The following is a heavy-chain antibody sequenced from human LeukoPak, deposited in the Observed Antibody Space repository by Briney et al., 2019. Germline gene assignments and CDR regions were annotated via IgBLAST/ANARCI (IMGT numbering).Heavy chain of an antibody. CDR1: GGSISSNNW. D-gene: IGHD3-10*01. CDR3: ARDSDYYGSGSYNY. Sequence: PSETLSLTCAVSGGSISSNNWWGWVRQPPGKGLEWIGEIYHSGSPNYNPSLKSRVTISVDTSKNQFSLKLSFVTAADTAVYYCARDSDYYGSGSYNYWGQGTPVTVSS. CDR2: IYHSGSP. J-gene: IGHJ4*02. V-gene: IGHV4-4*02.